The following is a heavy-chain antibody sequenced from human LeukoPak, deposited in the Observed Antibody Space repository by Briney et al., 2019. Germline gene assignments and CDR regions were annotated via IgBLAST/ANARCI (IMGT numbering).Heavy chain of an antibody. J-gene: IGHJ4*02. D-gene: IGHD1-26*01. CDR2: MNPSTGDT. Sequence: ASVRVSCRASGYTFTGYDINWVRQAIGQGLEWMGWMNPSTGDTGYAQKFQGRVTMTRNTSVATAFMELSGLGSEDTAVYYCTRGSLSGSSRDYWGQGTLVTVSS. V-gene: IGHV1-8*01. CDR3: TRGSLSGSSRDY. CDR1: GYTFTGYD.